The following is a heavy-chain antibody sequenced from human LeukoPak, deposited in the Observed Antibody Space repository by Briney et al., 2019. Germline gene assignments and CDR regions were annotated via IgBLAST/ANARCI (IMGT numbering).Heavy chain of an antibody. D-gene: IGHD6-19*01. J-gene: IGHJ4*02. V-gene: IGHV3-7*03. CDR2: IKQDGSEK. CDR3: ARDDYNSGWD. CDR1: GFIFSTYL. Sequence: GGSLRLSCAASGFIFSTYLMSWVRQAPGKGLEWVANIKQDGSEKYYVDSVKGRFTISRDNAKNSLYLQMNSLRADDTAVYYCARDDYNSGWDWGQGTLVTVSS.